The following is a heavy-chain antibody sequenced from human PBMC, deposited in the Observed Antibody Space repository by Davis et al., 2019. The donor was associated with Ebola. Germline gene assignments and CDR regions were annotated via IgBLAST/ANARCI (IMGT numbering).Heavy chain of an antibody. J-gene: IGHJ6*02. CDR2: INHSGST. Sequence: SETLSLTCAVYGGSFSGYYWSWIRQPPGKGLEWLGEINHSGSTNYNPSLKSRVTISVDTSKNQFSLKLSSVTAADTAVYYCASYSGYGTYYYYGMDVWGQGTTVTVSS. CDR1: GGSFSGYY. D-gene: IGHD5-12*01. CDR3: ASYSGYGTYYYYGMDV. V-gene: IGHV4-34*01.